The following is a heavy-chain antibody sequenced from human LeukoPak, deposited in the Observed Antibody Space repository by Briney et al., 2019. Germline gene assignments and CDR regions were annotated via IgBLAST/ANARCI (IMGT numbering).Heavy chain of an antibody. CDR3: ARPSRGCSGVNYYYAMDV. J-gene: IGHJ6*02. D-gene: IGHD2-15*01. V-gene: IGHV5-51*01. CDR1: GYTFSNYW. CDR2: IYPDDSDT. Sequence: GESLKISCKGSGYTFSNYWIVWVRQMPGRGLEYMGTIYPDDSDTRYSPSFQGQVTISADKFINTAYLQWNSLKASDTAMYFCARPSRGCSGVNYYYAMDVWGQGTTVTVSS.